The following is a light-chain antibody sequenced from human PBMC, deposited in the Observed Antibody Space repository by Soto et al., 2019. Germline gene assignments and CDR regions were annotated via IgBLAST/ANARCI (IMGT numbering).Light chain of an antibody. CDR2: DVS. Sequence: QSVLTQPASVSGSPGQSITISCTGTSSDVGGYNYVSWYQQHPGKAPKLMIHDVSDRPSGVSNRFSGSKSGNTASLIISGLQAEDEADYYCSSHTRRSTYASGPGTTVPVL. J-gene: IGLJ1*01. CDR1: SSDVGGYNY. CDR3: SSHTRRSTYA. V-gene: IGLV2-14*01.